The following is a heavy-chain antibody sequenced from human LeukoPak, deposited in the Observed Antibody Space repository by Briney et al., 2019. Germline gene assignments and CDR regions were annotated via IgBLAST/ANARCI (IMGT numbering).Heavy chain of an antibody. V-gene: IGHV3-30*18. CDR3: TKAGGSGNLNYYYHGMDV. D-gene: IGHD3-10*01. J-gene: IGHJ6*04. CDR1: GFTFSSYG. CDR2: ISYDGSNK. Sequence: RPGRSLRLSCAASGFTFSSYGMHWVRQAPGKGLEWVAVISYDGSNKYYADSVKGRFTISRDNSKNTLYLQMNSLRAEDTAVYYCTKAGGSGNLNYYYHGMDVWGKGTTVTVSS.